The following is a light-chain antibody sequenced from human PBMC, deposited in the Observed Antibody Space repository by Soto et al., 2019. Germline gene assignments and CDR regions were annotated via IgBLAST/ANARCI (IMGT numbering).Light chain of an antibody. CDR3: QQYTNFPVT. Sequence: DIQMTQSPSSLSASVGDRVTITCQASQDIGNFLNWYQQKPGRAPKLLIYDSSYLETGVPSRFSGSRSGTHFTFTISSLQPEDIATYYCQQYTNFPVTFGQGTRLDIK. CDR1: QDIGNF. V-gene: IGKV1-33*01. J-gene: IGKJ5*01. CDR2: DSS.